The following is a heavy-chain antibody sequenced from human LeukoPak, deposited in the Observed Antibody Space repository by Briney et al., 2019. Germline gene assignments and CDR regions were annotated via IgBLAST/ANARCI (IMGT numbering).Heavy chain of an antibody. Sequence: SETLSLTCAVYGGSFSGYYWSWIRQPPGKGLEWIGEINHSGSTNYNPSLKSRVTIFVDTSQKQFSLRLGSVTAADTAVYYCARGRYLTTGGGAAAGFLDYWGQGTLVTVSS. CDR3: ARGRYLTTGGGAAAGFLDY. CDR2: INHSGST. D-gene: IGHD6-13*01. J-gene: IGHJ4*02. V-gene: IGHV4-34*01. CDR1: GGSFSGYY.